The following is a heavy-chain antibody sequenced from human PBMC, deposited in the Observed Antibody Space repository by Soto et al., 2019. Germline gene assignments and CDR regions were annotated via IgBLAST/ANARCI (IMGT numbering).Heavy chain of an antibody. CDR3: AKDGNPIPYLTGYYRLGWFDP. J-gene: IGHJ5*02. V-gene: IGHV3-23*01. Sequence: EVQLLESGGGLVQPGGSLRLSCAASGFTFSSYAMSWVRQAPGKGLEWVSAISGSGGSTYYADSVKGRFTISRDNSKNSLYLQMNGLRAWDTAVYYCAKDGNPIPYLTGYYRLGWFDPWGQRTLVTVS. CDR2: ISGSGGST. D-gene: IGHD3-9*01. CDR1: GFTFSSYA.